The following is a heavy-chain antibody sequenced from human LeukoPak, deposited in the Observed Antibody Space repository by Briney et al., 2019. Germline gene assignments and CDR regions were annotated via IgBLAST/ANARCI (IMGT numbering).Heavy chain of an antibody. CDR2: ISGSGGTT. D-gene: IGHD6-19*01. V-gene: IGHV3-23*01. CDR1: VFTFNSYA. Sequence: GGSLRLSCAASVFTFNSYALTWVRQAPGKGLEWVSGISGSGGTTYSADSVKGRFTISRDNSKNTLYLQMNSLRAEDTAIYYCARESGLGYDYRGQGTLVTVSS. J-gene: IGHJ4*02. CDR3: ARESGLGYDY.